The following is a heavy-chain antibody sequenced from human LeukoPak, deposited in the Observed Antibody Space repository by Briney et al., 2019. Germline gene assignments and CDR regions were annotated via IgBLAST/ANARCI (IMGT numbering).Heavy chain of an antibody. J-gene: IGHJ6*02. V-gene: IGHV3-30*04. Sequence: GGSLRLSCAASGFTFSSYAMHWVRQAPGKGLEWVAVISYDGSNKYYADSVKGRFTISRDNSKNTLYLQMNSLRAEDTAAYYCARVGYDILTGALYYGMDVWGQGTTVTVSS. CDR1: GFTFSSYA. CDR3: ARVGYDILTGALYYGMDV. CDR2: ISYDGSNK. D-gene: IGHD3-9*01.